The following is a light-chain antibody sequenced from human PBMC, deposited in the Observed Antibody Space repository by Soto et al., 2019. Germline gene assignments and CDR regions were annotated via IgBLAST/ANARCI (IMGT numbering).Light chain of an antibody. Sequence: DIQMTQSPSTLSASVGDRVTITCRASQSISSWLAWYQQKPGKAPKLLIYKASNLESGVPSRFSGSGSGTEFTLTISSLQPDDFATYLCHQYNGSPWTFGQGTKVEIK. CDR3: HQYNGSPWT. J-gene: IGKJ1*01. V-gene: IGKV1-5*03. CDR2: KAS. CDR1: QSISSW.